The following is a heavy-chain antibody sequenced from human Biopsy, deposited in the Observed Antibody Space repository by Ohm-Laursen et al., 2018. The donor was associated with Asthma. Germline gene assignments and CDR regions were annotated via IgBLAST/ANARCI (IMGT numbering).Heavy chain of an antibody. CDR1: GFAVSRDH. Sequence: SLRLSCTASGFAVSRDHMFWVRQAPGKGLEWISVIYSGGTSHTADSVKGRFTISRDYSKNTLYLQMHSLRAEDTAVYYCARGDSSNWSHYYFDYWGQGTLVTVSS. D-gene: IGHD3-22*01. J-gene: IGHJ4*02. CDR3: ARGDSSNWSHYYFDY. V-gene: IGHV3-53*01. CDR2: IYSGGTS.